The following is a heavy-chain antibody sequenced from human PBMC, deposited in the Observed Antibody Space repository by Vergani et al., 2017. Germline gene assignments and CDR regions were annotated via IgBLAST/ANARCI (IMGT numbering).Heavy chain of an antibody. V-gene: IGHV3-49*03. D-gene: IGHD3-3*01. J-gene: IGHJ4*02. Sequence: EVQLVESGGGLVQPGRSLRLSCTASGFTFGDYAMSWFRQAPGKGLEWVGFIRSKAYGGTTEYAASVKGRFTISRDDSKSIAYLQMNSLKTEDTAVYYCARRGADYDFWSGYYTGFVDYWGQGTLVTVSS. CDR2: IRSKAYGGTT. CDR3: ARRGADYDFWSGYYTGFVDY. CDR1: GFTFGDYA.